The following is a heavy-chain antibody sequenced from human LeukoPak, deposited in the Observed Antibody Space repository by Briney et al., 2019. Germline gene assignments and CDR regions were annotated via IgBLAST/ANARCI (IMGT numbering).Heavy chain of an antibody. CDR3: ARGLVRFDY. D-gene: IGHD3-10*01. Sequence: GGVLRLSCVASGFTFITYAMSWVRQAPGKGLEWVSSISGSGGSTYYADSVRGRFTISRDNSKNTLYLQMNSLRAEDTAVYYCARGLVRFDYWGQGTLVTVSS. J-gene: IGHJ4*02. CDR2: ISGSGGST. V-gene: IGHV3-23*01. CDR1: GFTFITYA.